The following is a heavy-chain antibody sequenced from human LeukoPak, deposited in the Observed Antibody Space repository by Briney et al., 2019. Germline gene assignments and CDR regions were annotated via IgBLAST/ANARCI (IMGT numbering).Heavy chain of an antibody. J-gene: IGHJ3*02. CDR3: ARSLLGYGAFDI. Sequence: GSLRLSCAASGFTFSSYSMNWVRQAPGKGLEWVSSISSSSSYIHYADSVKGRFTISRDNAKNSLYLQMNSLRAEDTAEYYCARSLLGYGAFDIWGQGTMVTVSS. CDR2: ISSSSSYI. V-gene: IGHV3-21*01. CDR1: GFTFSSYS. D-gene: IGHD7-27*01.